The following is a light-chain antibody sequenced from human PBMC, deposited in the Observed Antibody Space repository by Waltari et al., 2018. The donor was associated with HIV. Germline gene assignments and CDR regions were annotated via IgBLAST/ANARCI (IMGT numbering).Light chain of an antibody. CDR2: DVT. Sequence: QSALTQPRSVSGSPGQSVTISCTGTSSDVGAYNYVSWYQQHPGKAPKLMIYDVTKRPSGFPDRFSGSKSGNTASLTISGLQAEDEADYFCCSYAGGYTLVFGGGTKLTVL. CDR1: SSDVGAYNY. CDR3: CSYAGGYTLV. J-gene: IGLJ3*02. V-gene: IGLV2-11*01.